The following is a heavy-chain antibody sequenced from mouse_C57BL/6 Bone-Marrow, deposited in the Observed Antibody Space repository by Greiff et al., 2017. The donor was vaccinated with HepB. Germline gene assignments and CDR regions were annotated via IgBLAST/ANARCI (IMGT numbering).Heavy chain of an antibody. D-gene: IGHD1-1*01. V-gene: IGHV1-80*01. CDR1: GYAFSSYW. CDR3: ARRRTTVVATGYFDY. J-gene: IGHJ2*01. Sequence: VQLQQSGAELVKPGASVKISCKASGYAFSSYWMNWVKQRPGKGLEWIGQIYPGDGDTNYNGKFKGKATLTADKSSSTAYMQLSSLTSEDSAVYFCARRRTTVVATGYFDYWGQGTTLTVSS. CDR2: IYPGDGDT.